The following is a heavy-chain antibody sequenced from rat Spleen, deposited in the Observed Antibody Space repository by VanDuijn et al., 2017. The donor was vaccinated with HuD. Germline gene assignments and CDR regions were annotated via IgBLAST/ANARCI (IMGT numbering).Heavy chain of an antibody. V-gene: IGHV5-25*01. CDR1: GFTFSNYY. CDR2: ISTGGGNT. J-gene: IGHJ4*01. Sequence: EVQLVESGGGLVQPGRSMKISCAASGFTFSNYYMAWVRQAPTKGLEWVASISTGGGNTYYRDSVKGRFTISRDNAKNTQSLQMDSLRSEDTAIYYCTRGYVMDAWGQGASVTVSS. CDR3: TRGYVMDA.